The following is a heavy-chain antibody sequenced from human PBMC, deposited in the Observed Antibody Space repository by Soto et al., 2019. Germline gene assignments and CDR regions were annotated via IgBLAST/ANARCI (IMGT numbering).Heavy chain of an antibody. Sequence: SETLSLTCTVSGGSISSYYWSWIRQPPGKGLEWIGYIYYSGSTNYNPSLKSRVTISVDTSKNQFSLKLSSVTAADTAVYYCARGPPGYSSSWHYFDYWGQGTLVTVSS. D-gene: IGHD6-13*01. CDR1: GGSISSYY. CDR3: ARGPPGYSSSWHYFDY. J-gene: IGHJ4*02. V-gene: IGHV4-59*01. CDR2: IYYSGST.